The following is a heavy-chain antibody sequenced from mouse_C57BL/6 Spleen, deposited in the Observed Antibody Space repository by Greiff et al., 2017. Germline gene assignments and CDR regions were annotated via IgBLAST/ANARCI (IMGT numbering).Heavy chain of an antibody. CDR3: AFPNTPYYIYGAMDY. Sequence: QVQLQQPGTELVKPGASVKLSCKASGYTFTSYWMHWVKQRPGQGLEWIGNINPSNGGTNYNEKFKSKATLTVDKSSSTAYMQLSSLTSEDSAVYYGAFPNTPYYIYGAMDYWGQGTSVTVSS. V-gene: IGHV1-53*01. CDR2: INPSNGGT. CDR1: GYTFTSYW. D-gene: IGHD2-12*01. J-gene: IGHJ4*01.